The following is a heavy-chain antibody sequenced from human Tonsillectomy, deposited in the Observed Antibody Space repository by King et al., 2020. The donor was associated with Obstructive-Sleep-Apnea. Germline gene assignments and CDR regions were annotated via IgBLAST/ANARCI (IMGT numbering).Heavy chain of an antibody. Sequence: VQLVESGGGVVQPGRSLRLSCAASGFTFSSYGMHWVRQAPGKGLEWVAVISYDGSNKYYADSVKGRFPISRDNSKNTLYLQMNSLRPEDTAVYYCAKVKHYYDSSSYLGNYFDYWGQGTLVTVSS. CDR2: ISYDGSNK. J-gene: IGHJ4*02. V-gene: IGHV3-30*18. CDR3: AKVKHYYDSSSYLGNYFDY. D-gene: IGHD3-22*01. CDR1: GFTFSSYG.